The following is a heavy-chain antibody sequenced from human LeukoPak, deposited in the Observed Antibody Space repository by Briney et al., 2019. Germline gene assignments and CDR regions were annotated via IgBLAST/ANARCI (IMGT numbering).Heavy chain of an antibody. CDR3: ARVDGSPDY. D-gene: IGHD2-15*01. V-gene: IGHV1-8*03. J-gene: IGHJ4*02. CDR1: GYTFTTLD. Sequence: GASVKVSRKASGYTFTTLDINWVRQATGQGLEWMGWINPNSGNRGYAQKFQGRVTITRDTSISTAYMELSSLRSEDTAVYYCARVDGSPDYWGQGTLVTVSS. CDR2: INPNSGNR.